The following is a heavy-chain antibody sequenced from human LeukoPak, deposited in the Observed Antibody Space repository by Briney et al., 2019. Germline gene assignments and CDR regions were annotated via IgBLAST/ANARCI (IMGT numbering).Heavy chain of an antibody. V-gene: IGHV4-61*02. CDR2: IYTSGST. CDR1: GGSISSGSYY. CDR3: ARDLATDSSGYRRKNWFDP. D-gene: IGHD3-22*01. Sequence: PSQTLSLTCTVSGGSISSGSYYWSWIRQPAGKGLEWIGRIYTSGSTNYNPSLKSRVTISVDTSKNQFSLKLSSVTAADTAVYYCARDLATDSSGYRRKNWFDPWAREPWSPSPQ. J-gene: IGHJ5*02.